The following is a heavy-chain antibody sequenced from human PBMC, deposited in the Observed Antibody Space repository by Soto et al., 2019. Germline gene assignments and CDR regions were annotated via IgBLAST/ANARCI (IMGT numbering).Heavy chain of an antibody. Sequence: QLQLQESGPGLVKPSETLSLTCTVSGGSISSSSYYWGWIRQPPGKGLEWIGSIYYSGSTYYNPSRTRRXTXPXATPNNQFSLKLSSVSAADTAVYYCARRGSSSWYGYWGQGTLVTVSS. CDR3: ARRGSSSWYGY. J-gene: IGHJ4*02. V-gene: IGHV4-39*01. D-gene: IGHD6-13*01. CDR1: GGSISSSSYY. CDR2: IYYSGST.